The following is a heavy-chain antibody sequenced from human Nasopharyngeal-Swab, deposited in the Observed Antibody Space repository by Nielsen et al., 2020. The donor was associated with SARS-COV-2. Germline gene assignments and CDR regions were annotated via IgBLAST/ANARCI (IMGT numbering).Heavy chain of an antibody. CDR3: AREDGTYDYVWGSYRYSPLYWYFAL. V-gene: IGHV3-7*03. CDR1: GFTFSSYW. Sequence: GGSLRLSCAASGFTFSSYWMNWVRQAPGKGLEWVANIKQDGSEKNYVDSVKGRFTITRDNAKNSLYLQMNSLRAEDTAVYYCAREDGTYDYVWGSYRYSPLYWYFALWGRGTLVTVSS. CDR2: IKQDGSEK. D-gene: IGHD3-16*02. J-gene: IGHJ2*01.